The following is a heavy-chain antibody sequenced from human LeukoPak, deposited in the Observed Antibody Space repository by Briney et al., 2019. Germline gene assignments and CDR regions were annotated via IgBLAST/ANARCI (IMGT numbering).Heavy chain of an antibody. D-gene: IGHD3-22*01. V-gene: IGHV3-53*01. Sequence: PGGSLRLSCTASGLSVSSSFMSWVRQTPGKGLEWVSSVFGGGGTRYADSVMGRFTISRDNSKSTLYLQMNSLRAEDTAVYYCARTYTSNAGYYLYWGQGTLVTVSS. CDR1: GLSVSSSF. CDR3: ARTYTSNAGYYLY. CDR2: VFGGGGT. J-gene: IGHJ4*02.